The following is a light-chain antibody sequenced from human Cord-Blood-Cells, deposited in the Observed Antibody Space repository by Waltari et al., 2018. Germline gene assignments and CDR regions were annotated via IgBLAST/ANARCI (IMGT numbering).Light chain of an antibody. CDR2: GNS. CDR3: QSYDSSLSGSRV. Sequence: QSVLTHPPSVSAAPGQRVTHPRPGSSSNIGAGYDVPWSQQLPGTAPKLHIYGNSNRPSGVPDRFSGSKSGTSASLAITGLQAEDEADYYCQSYDSSLSGSRVFGGGTKLTVL. J-gene: IGLJ3*02. CDR1: SSNIGAGYD. V-gene: IGLV1-40*01.